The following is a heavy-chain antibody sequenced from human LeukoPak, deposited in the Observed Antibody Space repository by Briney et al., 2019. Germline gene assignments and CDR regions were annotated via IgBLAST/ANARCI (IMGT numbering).Heavy chain of an antibody. CDR3: ARGGGHYCSSTSCYAYYYMDV. CDR1: GFTFSSYA. CDR2: IIPIFGTA. J-gene: IGHJ6*03. V-gene: IGHV1-69*01. D-gene: IGHD2-2*01. Sequence: GGSLRLSCAASGFTFSSYAISWVRQAPGQGLEWMGGIIPIFGTANYAQKFQGRVTITADESTSTAHMELSSLRSEDTAVYYCARGGGHYCSSTSCYAYYYMDVWGKGTTVTISS.